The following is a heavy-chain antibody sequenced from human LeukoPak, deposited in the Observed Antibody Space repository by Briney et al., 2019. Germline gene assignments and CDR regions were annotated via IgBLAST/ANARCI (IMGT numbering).Heavy chain of an antibody. CDR2: ISGSGGST. CDR3: AKVGRIAAAFRFDP. V-gene: IGHV3-23*01. D-gene: IGHD6-13*01. J-gene: IGHJ5*02. CDR1: GFTFSSYG. Sequence: PGGSLRLFCAASGFTFSSYGMSWVRQAPGKGLEWVSAISGSGGSTYYADSVKGRFTISRDNSKNTLYLQMNSLRAEDTAVYYCAKVGRIAAAFRFDPWGQGTLVTVSS.